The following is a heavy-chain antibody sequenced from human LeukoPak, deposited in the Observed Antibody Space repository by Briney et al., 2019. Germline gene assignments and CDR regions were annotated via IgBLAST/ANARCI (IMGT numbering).Heavy chain of an antibody. J-gene: IGHJ4*02. CDR3: AKMAAADH. V-gene: IGHV3-30*18. Sequence: GLEWVAVISYDGSNKYYADSVKGRFTISRDNSKNTLYLQMNSLRAEDTAVYYCAKMAAADHWGQGTLVTVSS. CDR2: ISYDGSNK. D-gene: IGHD6-13*01.